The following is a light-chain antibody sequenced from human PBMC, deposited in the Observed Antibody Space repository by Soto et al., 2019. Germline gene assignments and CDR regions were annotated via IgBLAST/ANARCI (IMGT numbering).Light chain of an antibody. CDR1: QSVRSN. CDR2: DAS. J-gene: IGKJ4*01. CDR3: QQRSNWPLT. V-gene: IGKV3-11*01. Sequence: EIVMTQSPATLSVSLGERVTLSCRASQSVRSNLAWYQQKPGQAPRLLIYDASNRATGIPARFSGSGSGTDFTLTISSLEPEDFAVYYCQQRSNWPLTFGGGTKVDIK.